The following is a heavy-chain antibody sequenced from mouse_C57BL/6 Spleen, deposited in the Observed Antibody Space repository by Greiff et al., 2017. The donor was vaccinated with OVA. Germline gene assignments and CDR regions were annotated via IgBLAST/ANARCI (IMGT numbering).Heavy chain of an antibody. CDR1: GYTFTDYY. V-gene: IGHV1-26*01. CDR2: INPNNGGT. Sequence: VQLQQSGPELVKPGASVKLSCKASGYTFTDYYMNWVKQSHGKSLEWIGDINPNNGGTSYNQKFKGKATLTVDKSSSTAYMELSSLTSEDSAVYYCAREGYYDYPAWFAYWGQGTLVTVSA. CDR3: AREGYYDYPAWFAY. J-gene: IGHJ3*01. D-gene: IGHD2-4*01.